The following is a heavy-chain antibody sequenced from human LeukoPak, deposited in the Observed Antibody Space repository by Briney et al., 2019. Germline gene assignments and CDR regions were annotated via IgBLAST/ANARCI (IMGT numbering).Heavy chain of an antibody. D-gene: IGHD1-1*01. J-gene: IGHJ6*02. CDR1: GYSISSGYY. Sequence: PSETLSLTCTVSGYSISSGYYWGWIRQPPGKGLEWIGSIYYSGSTYYNPSLKSRVTISVDTSKNQFSLKLSSVTAADTAVYYCARLTTYPSHYYYYYGMDVWGQGTTVTVSS. CDR3: ARLTTYPSHYYYYYGMDV. CDR2: IYYSGST. V-gene: IGHV4-38-2*02.